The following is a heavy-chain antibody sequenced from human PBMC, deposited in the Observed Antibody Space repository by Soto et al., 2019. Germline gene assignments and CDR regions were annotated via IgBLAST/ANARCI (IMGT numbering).Heavy chain of an antibody. CDR3: ARIMRGGRKATGVDY. D-gene: IGHD2-15*01. CDR1: GYSFTSYG. Sequence: QVQLVHTGPEVKKPGASVKVSCKTSGYSFTSYGIHWVRQAPGQGLEWMGWISPYSGNTDYAQNFQGRGTMTTDTSTSTAYLEVRSLRSDDTAVYYCARIMRGGRKATGVDYWSQGTLVTVSS. J-gene: IGHJ4*02. V-gene: IGHV1-18*01. CDR2: ISPYSGNT.